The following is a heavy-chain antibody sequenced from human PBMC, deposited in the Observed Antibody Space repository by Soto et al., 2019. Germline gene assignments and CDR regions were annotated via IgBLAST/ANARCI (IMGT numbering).Heavy chain of an antibody. CDR1: GFTFSNYA. Sequence: GGSLRLSCAASGFTFSNYAMSWVRQAPGKGLEWVSTISGNGGSTYYADSVKGRFTISRDNSKNMLFLQINRLRDDDSAVYYCANRPASIITFDYWGQGPPVTVSS. CDR2: ISGNGGST. CDR3: ANRPASIITFDY. V-gene: IGHV3-23*01. J-gene: IGHJ4*02. D-gene: IGHD2-2*01.